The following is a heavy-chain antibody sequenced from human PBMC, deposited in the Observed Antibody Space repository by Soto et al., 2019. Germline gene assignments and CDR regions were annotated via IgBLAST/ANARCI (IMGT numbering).Heavy chain of an antibody. D-gene: IGHD3-16*01. Sequence: QITLKESGPTLVKPTQTLTLTCTFSGFSLSTSGVGVGWIRQPPGKALEWLALIYWDDDKRYSPSLTSRLTITKDTSKNQVVLTMTNMDPVDTATYYCAHSLYDYVWGTNWFAPWGQGTLVTVSS. CDR2: IYWDDDK. CDR1: GFSLSTSGVG. V-gene: IGHV2-5*02. CDR3: AHSLYDYVWGTNWFAP. J-gene: IGHJ5*02.